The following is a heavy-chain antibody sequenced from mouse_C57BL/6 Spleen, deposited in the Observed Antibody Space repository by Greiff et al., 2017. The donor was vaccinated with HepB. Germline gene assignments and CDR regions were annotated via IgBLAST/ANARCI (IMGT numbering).Heavy chain of an antibody. V-gene: IGHV1-18*01. CDR2: INPNNGGT. Sequence: EVQLQESGPELVKPGASVKIPCKASGYTFTDYNMDWVKQSHGKSLEWIGDINPNNGGTIYNQKFKGKATLTVDKSSSTAYMELRSLTSEDTAVYYCARGDWDVGFAYWGQGTLVTVSA. CDR1: GYTFTDYN. D-gene: IGHD4-1*01. CDR3: ARGDWDVGFAY. J-gene: IGHJ3*01.